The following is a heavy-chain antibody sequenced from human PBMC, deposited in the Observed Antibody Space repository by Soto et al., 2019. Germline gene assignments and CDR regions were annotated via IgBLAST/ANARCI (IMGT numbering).Heavy chain of an antibody. D-gene: IGHD3-22*01. V-gene: IGHV3-9*01. CDR3: SKDYHSDRNGSHFDH. J-gene: IGHJ4*02. CDR2: ISWNSGII. CDR1: GFRFDGYA. Sequence: GGSLRLSCAVSGFRFDGYAMHWVRQAPGKGLEWVSGISWNSGIIGYADSVKGRFTISRDNAENSLYLHMNSLRAEDTALYYCSKDYHSDRNGSHFDHWGQGTPVPVSS.